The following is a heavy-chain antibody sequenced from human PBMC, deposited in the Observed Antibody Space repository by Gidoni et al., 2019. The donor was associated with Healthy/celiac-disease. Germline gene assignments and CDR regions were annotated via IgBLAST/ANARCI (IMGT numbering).Heavy chain of an antibody. CDR3: ATGRAGDP. V-gene: IGHV3-30*04. CDR1: GFPFSSYA. Sequence: QVQLVDSGGGVVQPGCSLRLSCAPSGFPFSSYAMHWVRQAPGKGLEWVAVIAYDGSNKYYADSVKGRFTISRDKSKNTLYLQMNSLRAEDTAVYYCATGRAGDPWGQGTLVTVSS. CDR2: IAYDGSNK. J-gene: IGHJ5*02.